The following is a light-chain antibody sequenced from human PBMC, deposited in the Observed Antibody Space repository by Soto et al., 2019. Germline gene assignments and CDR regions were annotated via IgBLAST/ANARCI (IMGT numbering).Light chain of an antibody. CDR1: QSVSGSY. V-gene: IGKV3-20*01. J-gene: IGKJ1*01. CDR2: GAS. Sequence: IVLTQSPGTLSLSPGDRATLSCRASQSVSGSYLAWYQQKPGLAPRLLIYGASIRATGIPDRFSGSGSGTDFTLNISRLEPEDFAVYYCQQYGSSPRTFGQGTKVEIK. CDR3: QQYGSSPRT.